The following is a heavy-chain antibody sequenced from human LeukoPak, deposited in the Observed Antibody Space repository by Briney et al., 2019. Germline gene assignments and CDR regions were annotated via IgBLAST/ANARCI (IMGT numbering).Heavy chain of an antibody. CDR2: IYPGDSDT. Sequence: GESLKISCQASGYNFSNYWIGWVRQMPGKGLEWMGIIYPGDSDTRYSPSFQGQVTISADKSISTAYLQWSSLKASDTAMYYCARSQYGYTFYYYHGMDVWGQGTTVTVSS. CDR1: GYNFSNYW. V-gene: IGHV5-51*01. D-gene: IGHD5-18*01. CDR3: ARSQYGYTFYYYHGMDV. J-gene: IGHJ6*02.